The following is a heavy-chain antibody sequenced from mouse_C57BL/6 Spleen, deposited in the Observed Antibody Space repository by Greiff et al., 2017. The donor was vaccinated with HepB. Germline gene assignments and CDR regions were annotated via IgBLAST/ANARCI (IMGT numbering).Heavy chain of an antibody. CDR1: GYTFTSYG. Sequence: QVHLQQSGAELARPGASVKLSCKASGYTFTSYGIRWVKQRTGQGLEWIGEIYPRSGNTYYNEKFKGKATQTADKSSSTAYMKLRSLTSEDYAVYCCARPISTDPDFDYWGQGTTLTVSS. J-gene: IGHJ2*01. D-gene: IGHD6-5*01. V-gene: IGHV1-81*01. CDR3: ARPISTDPDFDY. CDR2: IYPRSGNT.